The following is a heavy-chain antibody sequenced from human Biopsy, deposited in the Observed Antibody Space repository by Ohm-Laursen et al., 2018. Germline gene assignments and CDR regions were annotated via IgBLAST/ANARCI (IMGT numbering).Heavy chain of an antibody. CDR1: GYTFTNYA. CDR3: AREGTSVTFFGKISDYYFDF. CDR2: ISVKTGNT. D-gene: IGHD3-3*01. J-gene: IGHJ4*02. V-gene: IGHV1-18*01. Sequence: SVKVSCKASGYTFTNYAINWVRQAPGQGLEWLGWISVKTGNTNYTQKLQGRVTMTTDTSTNTAYMELRSLRSDDTALYYCAREGTSVTFFGKISDYYFDFWGPGTLVTVSS.